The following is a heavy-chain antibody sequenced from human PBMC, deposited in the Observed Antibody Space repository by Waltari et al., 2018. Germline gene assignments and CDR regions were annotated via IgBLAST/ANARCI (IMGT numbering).Heavy chain of an antibody. V-gene: IGHV3-23*01. D-gene: IGHD1-20*01. Sequence: EVQVLESGGDLVRPGGSLLLSCAAPVVTFRNFAINWVRLAPGTGLQWVSAITVGDDTYYADSVKGRFTISRDTSKDTVYLQMNGLRADDTAVYYCATPFYNWDDPLHSWGPGTLVTVSS. J-gene: IGHJ4*02. CDR3: ATPFYNWDDPLHS. CDR2: ITVGDDT. CDR1: VVTFRNFA.